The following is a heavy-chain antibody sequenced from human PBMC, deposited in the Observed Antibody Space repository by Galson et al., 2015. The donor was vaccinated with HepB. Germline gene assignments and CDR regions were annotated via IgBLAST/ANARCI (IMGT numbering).Heavy chain of an antibody. CDR2: ISSSYYI. D-gene: IGHD1-26*01. Sequence: SLRLSCAASGFIFSSYSMNWVRQAPGKGLVWVSSISSSYYIYHADSVKGRFTISRDNAKNSLYLQMNSLRAEDTAVYYCAGYSGTYSWDYWGQGTQVTVSS. V-gene: IGHV3-21*01. CDR1: GFIFSSYS. CDR3: AGYSGTYSWDY. J-gene: IGHJ4*02.